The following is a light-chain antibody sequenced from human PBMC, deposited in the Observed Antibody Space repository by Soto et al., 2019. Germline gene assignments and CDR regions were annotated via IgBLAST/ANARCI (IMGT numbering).Light chain of an antibody. V-gene: IGLV2-14*01. CDR2: EVT. J-gene: IGLJ1*01. CDR3: SSYRGSSTLAV. CDR1: SSDVGAYNY. Sequence: QSVLTQPASVSGSPGQSITISCTGTSSDVGAYNYVCWYKQRPGKAPQLMIYEVTNRPSGVSDRFSGSKSGNTASLTISGLQAEDEADYYCSSYRGSSTLAVFGTGTKVTVL.